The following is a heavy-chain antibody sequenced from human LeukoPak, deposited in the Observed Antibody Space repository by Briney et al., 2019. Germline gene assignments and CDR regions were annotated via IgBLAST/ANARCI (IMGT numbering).Heavy chain of an antibody. CDR1: GFTFSSYA. D-gene: IGHD2-15*01. Sequence: GGSLRLSCAASGFTFSSYAMHWVRQAPGKGLEWVAVISYDGSNKYYADSVEGRFTISRDNSKNTLYLQMNSLRAEDTAVYYCARLPVVAAHYYFDYWGQGTLVTVSS. CDR2: ISYDGSNK. CDR3: ARLPVVAAHYYFDY. J-gene: IGHJ4*02. V-gene: IGHV3-30*04.